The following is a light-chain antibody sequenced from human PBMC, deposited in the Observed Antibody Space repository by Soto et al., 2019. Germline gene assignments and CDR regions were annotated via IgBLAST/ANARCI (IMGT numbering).Light chain of an antibody. J-gene: IGKJ2*01. CDR2: ETS. CDR1: QSVSSSY. Sequence: EIVLTQSPGTLSLSPGERATLSCRASQSVSSSYLAWYQQKPGQAPRLLIYETSNRATGIPDRFSGSGSGADFTLTISRLKHEDFAVYYCQQYSSSLMYTFGQGTKLEIK. CDR3: QQYSSSLMYT. V-gene: IGKV3-20*01.